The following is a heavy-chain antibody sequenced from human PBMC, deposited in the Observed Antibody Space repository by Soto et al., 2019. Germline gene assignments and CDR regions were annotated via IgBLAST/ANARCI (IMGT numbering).Heavy chain of an antibody. CDR1: GGSISSGGYY. V-gene: IGHV4-31*03. CDR3: ATHRGFATQVDY. J-gene: IGHJ4*02. CDR2: IYYSGST. D-gene: IGHD3-22*01. Sequence: QVQLQESGPGLVKPSQTLSLTCTVSGGSISSGGYYWSWIRQHPGKGLEWIGYIYYSGSTYYNPSLKSRVNRFVDTFKIQFSLKLSSVTAADTAVYYCATHRGFATQVDYWGQGTLVTVSS.